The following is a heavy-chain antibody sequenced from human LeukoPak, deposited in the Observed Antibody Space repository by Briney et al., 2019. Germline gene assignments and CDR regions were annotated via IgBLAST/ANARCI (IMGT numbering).Heavy chain of an antibody. CDR3: ARDDHSSFRFEY. Sequence: GGSLRLSCAASGFTVSSHYMSWVRQAPGKGLEWVSVIYSGGSTYYADSVKGRFTISRDNSKNTLYLQMNSLRAEDTAVYYCARDDHSSFRFEYWGQGTLVTVSS. V-gene: IGHV3-66*01. CDR2: IYSGGST. CDR1: GFTVSSHY. D-gene: IGHD4-11*01. J-gene: IGHJ4*02.